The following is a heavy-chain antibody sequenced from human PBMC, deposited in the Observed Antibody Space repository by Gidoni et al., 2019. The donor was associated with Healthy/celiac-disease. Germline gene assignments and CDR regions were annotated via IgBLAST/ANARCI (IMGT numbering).Heavy chain of an antibody. CDR1: GGTFSSYA. D-gene: IGHD5-12*01. CDR3: AVGGEMATISDY. V-gene: IGHV1-69*01. Sequence: QLQLVQSGAEVKEPGSSVKVPSKASGGTFSSYAISWVRQAPGQELEWMGGIIPIFGTANYAQKFQGRVTITADESTSTAYMELSSLRSEDTAVYCCAVGGEMATISDYWGQGTLVTVSS. J-gene: IGHJ4*02. CDR2: IIPIFGTA.